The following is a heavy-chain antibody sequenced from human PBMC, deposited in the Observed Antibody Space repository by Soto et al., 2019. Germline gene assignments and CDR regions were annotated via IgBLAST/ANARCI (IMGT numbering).Heavy chain of an antibody. J-gene: IGHJ4*02. V-gene: IGHV1-18*01. CDR3: ARDLDASGSYYTDY. CDR1: GYTFSSIG. Sequence: QVQLVQSGAEVKKPGASVKVSCKASGYTFSSIGISWVRQAPGQGLERMGWISPYKGNTHYAQGLQGRATRTTDTPTSTAYMELRSLTSDDTAVYYCARDLDASGSYYTDYCGQGTLVTVSS. CDR2: ISPYKGNT. D-gene: IGHD3-10*01.